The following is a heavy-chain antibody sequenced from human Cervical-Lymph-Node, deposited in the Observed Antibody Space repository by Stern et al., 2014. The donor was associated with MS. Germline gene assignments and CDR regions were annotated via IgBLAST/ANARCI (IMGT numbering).Heavy chain of an antibody. CDR2: IDNSGST. Sequence: VQLVESGPRVVKPSETLSLVCTVSGDSSSFYYWNWIRQPPGKGLEWIGYIDNSGSTNYNPSLWSRVTISRDTSKNQISLKLTSVTAADTAVYYCARLDHYYGMDVWGQGTTVTVSS. J-gene: IGHJ6*02. V-gene: IGHV4-59*01. CDR3: ARLDHYYGMDV. CDR1: GDSSSFYY.